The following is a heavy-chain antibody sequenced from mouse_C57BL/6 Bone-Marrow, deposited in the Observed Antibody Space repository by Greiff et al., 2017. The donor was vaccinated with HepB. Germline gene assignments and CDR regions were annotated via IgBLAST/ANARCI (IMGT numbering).Heavy chain of an antibody. Sequence: EVKVVESGGGLVQPGGSMKLSCVASGFTFSNYWMNWVRQSPEKGLEWVAQIRLKSDNYATHYAESVKGRFTISRDDSKSSVYLQMNNLRAEDTGIYYCTAEIGWLLVFAYWGQGTLVTVSA. CDR1: GFTFSNYW. J-gene: IGHJ3*01. D-gene: IGHD2-3*01. V-gene: IGHV6-3*01. CDR3: TAEIGWLLVFAY. CDR2: IRLKSDNYAT.